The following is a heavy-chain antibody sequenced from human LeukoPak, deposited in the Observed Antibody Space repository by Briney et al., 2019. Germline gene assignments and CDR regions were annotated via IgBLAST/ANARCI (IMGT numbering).Heavy chain of an antibody. Sequence: GSLRLSCAASGFTFSHAWMNWVRQSPGKGLEWVARIESKTEGGTTAYATPVKGRFTISRDDSKNTLYLQMNSLKVEDTALFFSSRGRHTRWWGFDHWGQGTLVTVSS. J-gene: IGHJ4*02. CDR3: SRGRHTRWWGFDH. CDR2: IESKTEGGTT. CDR1: GFTFSHAW. V-gene: IGHV3-15*04. D-gene: IGHD5-24*01.